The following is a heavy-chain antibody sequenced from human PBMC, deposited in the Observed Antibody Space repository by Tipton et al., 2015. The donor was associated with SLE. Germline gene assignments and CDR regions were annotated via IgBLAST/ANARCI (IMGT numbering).Heavy chain of an antibody. D-gene: IGHD6-13*01. CDR1: GFTFSSYS. CDR3: AKAYSSSWPFFDY. J-gene: IGHJ4*02. Sequence: SLRLSCAASGFTFSSYSMNWVRQAPGKGLEWVSSISSSSSYIYYADSVKGRFTISRDNAKNSLYLQMNSLRAEDTAVYYCAKAYSSSWPFFDYWGQGTLVTVSS. CDR2: ISSSSSYI. V-gene: IGHV3-21*03.